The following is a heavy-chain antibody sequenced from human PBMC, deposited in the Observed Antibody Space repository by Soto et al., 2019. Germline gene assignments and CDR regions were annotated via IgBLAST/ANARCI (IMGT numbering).Heavy chain of an antibody. CDR2: INWNGGST. CDR3: ARHGSGSYFFWFDP. CDR1: GFTFDDYG. D-gene: IGHD3-10*01. J-gene: IGHJ5*02. Sequence: EVQLVESGGGVVRPGGSLRLSCAASGFTFDDYGMCWVRQAPGKGLEWVSGINWNGGSTGYADSVKGRFTISRDNAKNSLYLQMNSLRAEDTALYHCARHGSGSYFFWFDPWGQGTLVTVSS. V-gene: IGHV3-20*01.